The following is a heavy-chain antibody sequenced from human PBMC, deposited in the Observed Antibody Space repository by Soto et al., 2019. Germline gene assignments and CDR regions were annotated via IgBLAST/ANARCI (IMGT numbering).Heavy chain of an antibody. CDR2: IFYSGST. J-gene: IGHJ4*02. CDR1: GGSISSYY. D-gene: IGHD3-22*01. Sequence: SETLSLTCTVSGGSISSYYWSWIRQPPGKGLEWIGYIFYSGSTNYNPSLKSRVTISVDTSKNQFSLRLSSVTAADTAVYYCARDGYYSDSSGYQRVYYFDYWGQGTLVTVSS. CDR3: ARDGYYSDSSGYQRVYYFDY. V-gene: IGHV4-59*01.